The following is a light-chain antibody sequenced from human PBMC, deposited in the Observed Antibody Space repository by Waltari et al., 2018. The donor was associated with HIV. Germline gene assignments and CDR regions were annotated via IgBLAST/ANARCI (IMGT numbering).Light chain of an antibody. CDR3: SSYTSSSALYVV. Sequence: QSALTQPASVSGSPGQSITISCTGTSSDVGGYNYVSWYQQHPGKAPKLMIYDVSNRPSGCSNRFSGSKSGNTASLTISGLQAEDEADYYCSSYTSSSALYVVFGGGTKLTVL. CDR2: DVS. CDR1: SSDVGGYNY. V-gene: IGLV2-14*03. J-gene: IGLJ2*01.